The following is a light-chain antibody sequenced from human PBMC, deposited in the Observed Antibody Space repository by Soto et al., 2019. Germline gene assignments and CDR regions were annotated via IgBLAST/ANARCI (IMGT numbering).Light chain of an antibody. CDR1: QSISSY. CDR3: QQSYSTPLT. J-gene: IGKJ4*01. CDR2: AAS. V-gene: IGKV1-39*01. Sequence: DIQMTQSPSSLSASVGERVTTTCRASQSISSYLNWYQQKPGKAPKLLIYAASSLQSGVPSRFSGSGSGTDFTLTISSLQPEDFATYYCQQSYSTPLTFGGGNKVDI.